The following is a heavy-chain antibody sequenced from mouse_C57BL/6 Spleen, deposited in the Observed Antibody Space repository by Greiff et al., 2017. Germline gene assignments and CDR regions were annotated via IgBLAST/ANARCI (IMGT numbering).Heavy chain of an antibody. D-gene: IGHD2-3*01. V-gene: IGHV5-4*01. Sequence: EVQGVESGAGLVKPGGSLKLSCAASGFTFSSYAMSWVRQTPEKRLEWVATISDGGSYTYYPDNVKGRFTISRDNAKNNLYLQMSHLKSEDTAMYYCARAGYDGCLLPWYAYWGQGTLVTVSA. J-gene: IGHJ3*01. CDR1: GFTFSSYA. CDR3: ARAGYDGCLLPWYAY. CDR2: ISDGGSYT.